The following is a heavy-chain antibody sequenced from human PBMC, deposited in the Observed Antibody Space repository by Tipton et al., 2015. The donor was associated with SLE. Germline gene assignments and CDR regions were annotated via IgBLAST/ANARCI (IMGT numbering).Heavy chain of an antibody. Sequence: TLSLTCTVSGGSISGYYWSWIRQSPGKGLEWIGDLYSSGSTKYNPSVASRVTISIDTSKSQFFLRLTSVTAADTAMYFCARMGVVARNWFDLWGQGSLVTVSP. D-gene: IGHD2-15*01. CDR3: ARMGVVARNWFDL. V-gene: IGHV4-59*08. CDR1: GGSISGYY. J-gene: IGHJ5*02. CDR2: LYSSGST.